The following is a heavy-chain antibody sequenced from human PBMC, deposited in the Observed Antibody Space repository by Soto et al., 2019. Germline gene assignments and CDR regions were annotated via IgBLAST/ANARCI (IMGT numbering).Heavy chain of an antibody. D-gene: IGHD3-10*01. CDR2: HYVDDYDT. CDR3: ARVRILSGLFRAFDY. Sequence: PGGSLEIFRDSSGYRFTSYWNALVRQMPGEGLEGRVIHYVDDYDTKYSPSFEGQVTISADKCLNSAYLPSASLRASDTAMYYCARVRILSGLFRAFDYWGQGTQVTVSS. CDR1: GYRFTSYW. V-gene: IGHV5-51*01. J-gene: IGHJ4*02.